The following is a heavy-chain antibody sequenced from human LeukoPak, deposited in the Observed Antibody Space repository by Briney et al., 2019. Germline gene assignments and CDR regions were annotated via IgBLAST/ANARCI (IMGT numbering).Heavy chain of an antibody. CDR2: INHSGST. CDR3: ARSSYEQLLVPSGFDY. V-gene: IGHV4-34*01. D-gene: IGHD6-19*01. J-gene: IGHJ4*02. CDR1: GGSFSGYY. Sequence: SETLSLTCAVYGGSFSGYYWSWIRQPPGKGLEWIGEINHSGSTNYNPSLKSRVTISVDTSKNQFSLKLSSVTAADTAVYYCARSSYEQLLVPSGFDYWGQGTLVTVSS.